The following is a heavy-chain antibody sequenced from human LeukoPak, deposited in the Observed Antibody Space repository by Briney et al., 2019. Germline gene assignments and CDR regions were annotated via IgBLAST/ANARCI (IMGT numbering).Heavy chain of an antibody. CDR1: GGSFSGYY. Sequence: PSETLSLTGAVYGGSFSGYYWSWIRQPPGKGLEWIGEINHSGSTNYNPSLKSRVTISVDTSKNQFSLKLSSVTAADTAVYYCARLAAAGKGDYWGQGTLVTVSS. CDR2: INHSGST. V-gene: IGHV4-34*01. J-gene: IGHJ4*02. D-gene: IGHD6-13*01. CDR3: ARLAAAGKGDY.